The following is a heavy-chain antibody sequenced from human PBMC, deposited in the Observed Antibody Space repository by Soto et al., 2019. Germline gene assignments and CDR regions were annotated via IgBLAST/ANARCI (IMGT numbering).Heavy chain of an antibody. CDR3: ARRGSGSIRLPNWFDP. CDR1: GGSFSGYY. V-gene: IGHV4-34*01. J-gene: IGHJ5*02. D-gene: IGHD3-3*01. Sequence: SETLSLTCAVYGGSFSGYYWSWIRQPPGKGLEWVGEINHSGSTNYNPSLKSRVTISVDTSKNQFSLKLSSVTAADTAVYYCARRGSGSIRLPNWFDPWGQGTLVTVSS. CDR2: INHSGST.